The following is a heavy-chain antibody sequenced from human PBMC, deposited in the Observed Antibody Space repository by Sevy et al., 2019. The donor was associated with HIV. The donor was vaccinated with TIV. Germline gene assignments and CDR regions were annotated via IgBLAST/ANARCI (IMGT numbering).Heavy chain of an antibody. D-gene: IGHD3-3*01. J-gene: IGHJ5*02. CDR3: ARSITIFGLTIMLDP. CDR1: GDSVSSSSVA. Sequence: SQTLSLTCAISGDSVSSSSVAWNWIRQSPSRGLEWLGRTYYRSKWYNDYALSVKNRIIISPDTSKNQLSLQLNSVTPEDTAVYYCARSITIFGLTIMLDPWGLGTLVTVSS. CDR2: TYYRSKWYN. V-gene: IGHV6-1*01.